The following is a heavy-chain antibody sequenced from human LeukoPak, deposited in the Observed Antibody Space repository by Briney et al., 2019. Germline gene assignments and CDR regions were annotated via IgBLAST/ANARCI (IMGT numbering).Heavy chain of an antibody. D-gene: IGHD1-26*01. V-gene: IGHV4-30-4*01. CDR3: ARDRGSYHYFDY. CDR1: GGSISSGDYY. Sequence: SETLSLTCTVSGGSISSGDYYWSWIRQPPGKGLEWIGYIYYSGSTYYNPSLKSRVTISVDTSKNQFSLKLSSVTAADTAVYYCARDRGSYHYFDYWGQGTLVTVSS. CDR2: IYYSGST. J-gene: IGHJ4*02.